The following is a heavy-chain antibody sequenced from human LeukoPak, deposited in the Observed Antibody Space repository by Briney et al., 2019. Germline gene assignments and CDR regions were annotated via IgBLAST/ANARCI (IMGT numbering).Heavy chain of an antibody. D-gene: IGHD3-9*01. CDR1: GFTFSRYA. Sequence: GGSLRLSCAASGFTFSRYAMHWVRQAPGKGLEWVTFIWYDASNKYYAESVKGRFTISRDNSRNTVLLQMNSLRAEDTAIYYCATDISTHYFGSWGQGTLVTVSS. CDR3: ATDISTHYFGS. J-gene: IGHJ4*02. CDR2: IWYDASNK. V-gene: IGHV3-33*08.